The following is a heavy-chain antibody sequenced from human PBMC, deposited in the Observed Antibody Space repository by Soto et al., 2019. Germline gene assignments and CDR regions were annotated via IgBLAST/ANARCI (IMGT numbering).Heavy chain of an antibody. J-gene: IGHJ6*02. D-gene: IGHD4-17*01. Sequence: QVHLQESGPGLVKPSGTLSLICTVSGNSMFNYYWSWIRQPAGKGLEWIGRVYTDGTAIYNPSLKSLVTSSLHMSKNQFSLNVNSVTAADTAVYYCAKGGFVDGDYMQHVMDVWGQGATVIVS. V-gene: IGHV4-4*07. CDR1: GNSMFNYY. CDR3: AKGGFVDGDYMQHVMDV. CDR2: VYTDGTA.